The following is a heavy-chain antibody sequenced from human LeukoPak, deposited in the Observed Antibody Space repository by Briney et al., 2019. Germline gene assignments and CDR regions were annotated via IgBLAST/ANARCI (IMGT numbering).Heavy chain of an antibody. CDR1: GGSISSGSYY. CDR3: ARLEGDIVATISGSYNWFDP. J-gene: IGHJ5*02. V-gene: IGHV4-61*02. CDR2: IYTSGST. D-gene: IGHD5-12*01. Sequence: SQTLSLTCTVSGGSISSGSYYWSWIRQPAGKGLEWIGRIYTSGSTNYNPSLKSRVTISVDTSKNQFSLKLSSVTAADTAVYYCARLEGDIVATISGSYNWFDPWGQGTLVTVSS.